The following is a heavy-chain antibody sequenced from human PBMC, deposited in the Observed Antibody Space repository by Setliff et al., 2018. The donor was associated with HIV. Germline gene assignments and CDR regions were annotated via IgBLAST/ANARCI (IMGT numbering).Heavy chain of an antibody. CDR1: GFTFSSYW. Sequence: GSLRLSCAASGFTFSSYWINWVRQAPGKGLEWIGEINHSGSTKYNPSLKSRVTISVDTSKNQFSLKLSSVTAADTAVYYCARGTAYYNFWSGYSQDYYYYMDVWGKGTTVTVSS. J-gene: IGHJ6*03. V-gene: IGHV4-34*01. CDR3: ARGTAYYNFWSGYSQDYYYYMDV. D-gene: IGHD3-3*01. CDR2: INHSGST.